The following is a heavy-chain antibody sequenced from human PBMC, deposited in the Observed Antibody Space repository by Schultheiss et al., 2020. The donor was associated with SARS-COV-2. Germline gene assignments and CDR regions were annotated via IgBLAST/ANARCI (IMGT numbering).Heavy chain of an antibody. J-gene: IGHJ6*03. CDR3: ARARSSSSPLYHYYYMDV. CDR2: IYTSEST. V-gene: IGHV4-4*07. D-gene: IGHD6-6*01. CDR1: GGSINSYY. Sequence: SETLSLTCTVSGGSINSYYWSWIRQPAGKGLEWIGRIYTSESTNYNPSLKSRVTMSVDTPKNQFSLNLSSVTAADTAVYYCARARSSSSPLYHYYYMDVWGKGTTVTVSS.